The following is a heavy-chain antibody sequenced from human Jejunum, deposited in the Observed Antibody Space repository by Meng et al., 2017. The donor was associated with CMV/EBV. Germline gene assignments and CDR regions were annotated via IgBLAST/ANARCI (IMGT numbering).Heavy chain of an antibody. Sequence: GSISSYYWHWFRQPPGKGLEWIGYIHYNGNTHYSPSLQTRVTMSLDASKSQFSLKLTSVTAADTAVYYCARPAYCGAGCYWYVDFWGQGTLVTVSS. CDR3: ARPAYCGAGCYWYVDF. D-gene: IGHD2-21*01. CDR1: GSISSYY. CDR2: IHYNGNT. V-gene: IGHV4-59*01. J-gene: IGHJ4*02.